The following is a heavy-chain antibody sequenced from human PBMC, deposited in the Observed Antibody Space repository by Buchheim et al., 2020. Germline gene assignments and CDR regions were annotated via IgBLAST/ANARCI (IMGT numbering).Heavy chain of an antibody. V-gene: IGHV3-30-3*01. CDR3: ARDVGGRVGDY. D-gene: IGHD2-15*01. CDR2: ISYDGSNK. J-gene: IGHJ4*02. CDR1: GFTFSSYA. Sequence: QVQLVESGGGVVQPWRSLRLSCAASGFTFSSYAMHWVRQAPGKGLEWVAVISYDGSNKYYADSVKGRFTISRDNSKNTLYLQMNSLRAEDTAVYYCARDVGGRVGDYWGQGTL.